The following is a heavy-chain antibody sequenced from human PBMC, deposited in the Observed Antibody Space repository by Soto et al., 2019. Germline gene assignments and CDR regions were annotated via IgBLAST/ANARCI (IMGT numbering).Heavy chain of an antibody. CDR1: GFTLCSYS. CDR2: ISSSSSTI. J-gene: IGHJ4*02. Sequence: GRSLSLSCAASGFTLCSYSMNWVRQAPGKGLEWVSYISSSSSTIYYADSVKGRFTISRDNSKNTLYLQMNSLRAEDTAVYYCAKDWDIVVVPAAFKGINYWGQGTLVTVSS. D-gene: IGHD2-2*01. CDR3: AKDWDIVVVPAAFKGINY. V-gene: IGHV3-48*01.